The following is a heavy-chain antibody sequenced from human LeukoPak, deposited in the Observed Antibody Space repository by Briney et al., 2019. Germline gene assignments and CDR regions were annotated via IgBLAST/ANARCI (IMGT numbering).Heavy chain of an antibody. D-gene: IGHD1-1*01. CDR3: ARAHSGYPLDY. J-gene: IGHJ4*02. CDR1: GGSISSHY. CDR2: IYYSGST. V-gene: IGHV4-59*11. Sequence: SETLSLTCTVSGGSISSHYWSWIRQPPGKGLEWIGCIYYSGSTNYNPSLKSRVTISVDTSKNQFSLKLSSVTAADTAVYYCARAHSGYPLDYWGQGTLVTVSS.